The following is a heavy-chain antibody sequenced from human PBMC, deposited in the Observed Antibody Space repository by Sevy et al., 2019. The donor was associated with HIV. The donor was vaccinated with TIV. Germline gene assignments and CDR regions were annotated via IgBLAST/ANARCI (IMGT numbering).Heavy chain of an antibody. V-gene: IGHV3-7*01. Sequence: GGSLRLSCAASGFILHTYWMQWVRQAPGKGLEWVANIRQDGNEIYYADSVKGRFTISRDNAMQSLYLEMNNLRVEDSGIYYCARRYFDVWGQGTLVTVSS. D-gene: IGHD3-16*02. CDR2: IRQDGNEI. CDR3: ARRYFDV. CDR1: GFILHTYW. J-gene: IGHJ4*02.